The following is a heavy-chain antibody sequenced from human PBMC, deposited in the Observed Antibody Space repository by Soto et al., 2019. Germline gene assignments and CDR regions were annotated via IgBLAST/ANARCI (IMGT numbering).Heavy chain of an antibody. Sequence: QVQLQESGPGLVKPSETLSLTCTVSGGSITSYYWSWIRQPPGKGLEWIGYMYYSGSTNYNPSLKSRVTISVDTSKNQCSLKLSSVTAADTAVYYWARGRGWVDPWGQGTLVTVSS. CDR1: GGSITSYY. CDR3: ARGRGWVDP. CDR2: MYYSGST. J-gene: IGHJ5*02. V-gene: IGHV4-59*01.